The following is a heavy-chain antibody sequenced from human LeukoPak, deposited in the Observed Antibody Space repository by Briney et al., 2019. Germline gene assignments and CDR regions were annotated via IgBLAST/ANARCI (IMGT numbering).Heavy chain of an antibody. CDR2: INHSGST. J-gene: IGHJ5*02. CDR1: GGSFSGYY. Sequence: SETLSLTCAVYGGSFSGYYWSWIRQPPGKGLEWIGEINHSGSTNYNPSLKSRVTISVDTSKNQFSLKLSSVTAADTAVYYCARGEIVVVVAATLYSFDPWGQGTLVTVFS. CDR3: ARGEIVVVVAATLYSFDP. D-gene: IGHD2-15*01. V-gene: IGHV4-34*01.